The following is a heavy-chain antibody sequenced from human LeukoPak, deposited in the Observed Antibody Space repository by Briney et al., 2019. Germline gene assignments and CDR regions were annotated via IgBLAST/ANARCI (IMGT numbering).Heavy chain of an antibody. Sequence: GASVNVSRKASGYTFTNYDIHWVRPATGQGLAWVGWMNSNSGNTGYAQKFQGRVTMTRNTSISKAYMELSSLRSEDTAVYFCARGGSTSQNWFDPWGQGTLVTVSS. V-gene: IGHV1-8*01. CDR3: ARGGSTSQNWFDP. J-gene: IGHJ5*02. CDR1: GYTFTNYD. D-gene: IGHD2-2*01. CDR2: MNSNSGNT.